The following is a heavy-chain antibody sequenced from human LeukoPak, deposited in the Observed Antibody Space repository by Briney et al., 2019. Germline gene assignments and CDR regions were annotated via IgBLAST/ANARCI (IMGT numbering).Heavy chain of an antibody. CDR2: IKQDGSEK. V-gene: IGHV3-7*01. Sequence: PGGSLRLSRAASGFAFSSYWMSWVRQTPGKGLEWVANIKQDGSEKNYVDSVKGRFTISRDNAKNSLYLQMNTLRAEDTAVYYCARDSPYSAGGQPADYWGQGTLVTVSS. CDR1: GFAFSSYW. D-gene: IGHD6-13*01. CDR3: ARDSPYSAGGQPADY. J-gene: IGHJ4*02.